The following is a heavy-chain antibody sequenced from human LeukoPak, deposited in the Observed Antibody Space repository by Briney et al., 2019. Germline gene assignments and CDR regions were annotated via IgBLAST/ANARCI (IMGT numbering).Heavy chain of an antibody. V-gene: IGHV3-23*01. CDR2: ITSGGST. Sequence: SGGSLRLSCAASGFTLSSYAMSWVRQAPGKGLEWVSAITSGGSTYYADSVKGRFAVSRDNSYNSLSLQMNSLRAEDTAVYYCARSSHGFSWGQGTLVTVSS. D-gene: IGHD3-10*01. CDR3: ARSSHGFS. CDR1: GFTLSSYA. J-gene: IGHJ5*02.